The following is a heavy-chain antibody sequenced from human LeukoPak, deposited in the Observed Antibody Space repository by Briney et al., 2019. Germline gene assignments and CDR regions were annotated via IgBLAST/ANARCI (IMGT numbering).Heavy chain of an antibody. CDR3: ARAPFTTSFQGMDV. Sequence: SETLSLTCTVSGGSISSYYWTWIRQPAGKGLEWIGRIYTTGTTNYNPSLKSRVTMPLDTSKNQLSLKLSSVTAADTAAYYCARAPFTTSFQGMDVWGQGTTVTVSS. J-gene: IGHJ6*02. V-gene: IGHV4-4*07. CDR2: IYTTGTT. CDR1: GGSISSYY. D-gene: IGHD2-2*01.